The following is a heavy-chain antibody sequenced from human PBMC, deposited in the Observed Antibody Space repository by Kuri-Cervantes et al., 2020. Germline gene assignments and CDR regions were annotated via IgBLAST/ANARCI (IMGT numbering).Heavy chain of an antibody. CDR3: ARDDCCLFDY. V-gene: IGHV3-7*01. Sequence: GGSLRLSCAASGLTFSSYWMSWVRQAPGKGLEWVANIKQDGSEKYYVDSVKGRFTISRDNAKNSLYLQMNSLRDDDTAVYYCARDDCCLFDYWGHGTLVTVSS. J-gene: IGHJ4*01. CDR2: IKQDGSEK. D-gene: IGHD2-21*01. CDR1: GLTFSSYW.